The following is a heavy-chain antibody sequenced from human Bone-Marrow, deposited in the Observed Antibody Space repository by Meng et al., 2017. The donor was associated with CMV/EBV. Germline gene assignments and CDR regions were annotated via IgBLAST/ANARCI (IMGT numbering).Heavy chain of an antibody. J-gene: IGHJ3*02. CDR1: GFILSNHY. V-gene: IGHV3-53*05. D-gene: IGHD4-23*01. Sequence: GESLKISCAASGFILSNHYMSWVRQAPGKGLKWVSVIYTGGGTYYTDSVKGRFTIPRDNSKDTLYLQMNSLRAEDTAVYYCARSTPDAFDIWGRGTMVTVSS. CDR3: ARSTPDAFDI. CDR2: IYTGGGT.